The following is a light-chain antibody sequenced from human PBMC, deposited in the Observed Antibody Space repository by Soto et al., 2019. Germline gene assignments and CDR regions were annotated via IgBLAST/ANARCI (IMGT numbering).Light chain of an antibody. Sequence: EIVLTQSPATLSLSPGERATLSCRASQSVSSYLAWYQQKPGQAPRLLIYDASNRATGIPARFSASGSGTDFTLTISDVQPEDFALYYCHQRQSWPRTFGQGTKVGIK. CDR1: QSVSSY. V-gene: IGKV3-11*01. J-gene: IGKJ1*01. CDR2: DAS. CDR3: HQRQSWPRT.